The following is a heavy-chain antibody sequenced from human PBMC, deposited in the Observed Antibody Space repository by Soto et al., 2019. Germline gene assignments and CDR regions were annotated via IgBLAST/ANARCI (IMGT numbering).Heavy chain of an antibody. CDR1: GFTFSSYW. CDR2: IKQDGSEK. D-gene: IGHD2-2*01. J-gene: IGHJ6*02. CDR3: ARSSFLQYQLIHATFGYYYYGMDV. V-gene: IGHV3-7*01. Sequence: PGGSLRLSCAASGFTFSSYWMSWVRQAPGKGLEWVANIKQDGSEKYYVDSVKGRFTISRDNAKNSLYLQMNSLRAEDTAVYYCARSSFLQYQLIHATFGYYYYGMDVWGQGTTVTVSS.